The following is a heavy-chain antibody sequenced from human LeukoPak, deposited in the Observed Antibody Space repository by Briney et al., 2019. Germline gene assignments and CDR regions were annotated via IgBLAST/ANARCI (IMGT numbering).Heavy chain of an antibody. CDR3: AREAPPWGMDV. CDR2: IYYSGST. V-gene: IGHV4-31*03. CDR1: GGSISSGGYY. Sequence: SETLSLTCTVSGGSISSGGYYWSWIRQHPGKGLEWIGYIYYSGSTYYNPSLKSRVTISVDTSKNQFSLKLSSVTAADTAVYYCAREAPPWGMDVWGQGTTVTVSS. J-gene: IGHJ6*02.